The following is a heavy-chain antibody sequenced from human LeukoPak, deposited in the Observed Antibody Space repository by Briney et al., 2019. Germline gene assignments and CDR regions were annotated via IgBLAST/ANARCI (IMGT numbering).Heavy chain of an antibody. CDR3: ARADSAVAGSSFDY. J-gene: IGHJ4*02. V-gene: IGHV1-69*13. D-gene: IGHD6-19*01. Sequence: GASVKVSCKASGGTFSSYAISWVRQAPGQGLEWMGGIIPIFGTANYAQKFQGRVTITADESTSTAYMELSSLRSEDTAVYYCARADSAVAGSSFDYWGQGTLVTVSS. CDR2: IIPIFGTA. CDR1: GGTFSSYA.